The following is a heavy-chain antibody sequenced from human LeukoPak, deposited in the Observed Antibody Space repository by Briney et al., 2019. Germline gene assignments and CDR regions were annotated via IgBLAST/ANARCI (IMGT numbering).Heavy chain of an antibody. J-gene: IGHJ4*02. CDR1: GFTFSSFA. Sequence: GGSLRLSCAASGFTFSSFAMSWVRQSPGKGLEWVSSISSSGRNTYYADSVKGRFTISRDNSENTLYLQVSSLRAEDTAMYYCAKRDRPCSGDCSAPYYFDYWGQGTLVTVSS. CDR3: AKRDRPCSGDCSAPYYFDY. D-gene: IGHD2-21*02. V-gene: IGHV3-23*01. CDR2: ISSSGRNT.